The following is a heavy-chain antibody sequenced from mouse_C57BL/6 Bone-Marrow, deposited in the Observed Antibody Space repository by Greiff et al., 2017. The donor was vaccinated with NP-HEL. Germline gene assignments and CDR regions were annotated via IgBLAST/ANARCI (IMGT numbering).Heavy chain of an antibody. D-gene: IGHD1-1*01. V-gene: IGHV5-9*04. J-gene: IGHJ2*01. Sequence: DVKLVESGGGLVKPGGSLKLSCAASGFTFSSYTMSWVRHPPEKRLEWVATISGGGGNTYYPDSVKGRFTISRDNAKNTLYLQMSSLRSEDTAVYYCARHYYGSSYSDWGQGTTLTVSS. CDR2: ISGGGGNT. CDR1: GFTFSSYT. CDR3: ARHYYGSSYSD.